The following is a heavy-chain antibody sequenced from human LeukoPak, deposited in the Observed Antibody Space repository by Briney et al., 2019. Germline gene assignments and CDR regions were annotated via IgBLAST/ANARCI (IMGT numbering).Heavy chain of an antibody. CDR3: ARDWAWFDP. V-gene: IGHV4-38-2*02. D-gene: IGHD3-16*01. J-gene: IGHJ5*02. Sequence: SETLSLTCTVSGYSISSGYYWGWIRQPPGKGLEWIGSIYHSGSTYYNPSLKSRVTISVDTSKNQFSLKLSSVTAADTAVYYCARDWAWFDPWGQGTPVTVSS. CDR1: GYSISSGYY. CDR2: IYHSGST.